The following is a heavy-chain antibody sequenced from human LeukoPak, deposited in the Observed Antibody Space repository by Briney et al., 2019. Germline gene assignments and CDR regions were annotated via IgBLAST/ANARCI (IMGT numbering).Heavy chain of an antibody. V-gene: IGHV3-20*04. CDR1: GFTVDDYG. J-gene: IGHJ6*03. CDR2: INWNGGTT. Sequence: GGSLRLSCAASGFTVDDYGMSWVRQAPGKGLEWVSDINWNGGTTGYADSVKGRFTISRDNSKNTLYLQMNSLRTEDTAVYYCAKDSYYYYIDVWGKGTTVTVSS. CDR3: AKDSYYYYIDV.